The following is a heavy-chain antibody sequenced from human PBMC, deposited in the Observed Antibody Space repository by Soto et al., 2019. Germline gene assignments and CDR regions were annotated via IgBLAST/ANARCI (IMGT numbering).Heavy chain of an antibody. D-gene: IGHD2-21*01. CDR3: ACGGAVDY. Sequence: QVQLVQSGAEEKKPGASVKVSCKASGYTFTSYAMHWVRQATGQRLEWMGWINAGNGNTKYSQKFQGRVTITRDTSASTAKMERRSLRSEVTAVYYCACGGAVDYWGQGTLVTVSA. J-gene: IGHJ4*02. V-gene: IGHV1-3*05. CDR1: GYTFTSYA. CDR2: INAGNGNT.